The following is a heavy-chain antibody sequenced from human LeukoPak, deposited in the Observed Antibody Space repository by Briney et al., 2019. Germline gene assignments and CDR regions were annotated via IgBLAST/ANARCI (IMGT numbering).Heavy chain of an antibody. V-gene: IGHV3-30-3*01. Sequence: TGGSLRLSCAASGFIFSSYWMSWVRQAPGKGLEWVAVISPDGSNKYYAGSVKGRCTISRDNSKNSLYLQINSLGPEDTAVYYCARAVGWLPSYFDYWARESWSPSP. J-gene: IGHJ4*02. D-gene: IGHD4-23*01. CDR2: ISPDGSNK. CDR1: GFIFSSYW. CDR3: ARAVGWLPSYFDY.